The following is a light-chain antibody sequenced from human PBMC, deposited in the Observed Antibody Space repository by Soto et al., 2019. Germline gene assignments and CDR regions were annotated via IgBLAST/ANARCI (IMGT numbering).Light chain of an antibody. CDR3: SSYTSSSPLGV. CDR2: EVS. CDR1: SSAVGAYNY. Sequence: QSVLTHPASVSGSPGQSITISCTGTSSAVGAYNYVSWYQQLPGKAPKLMIYEVSNRPSGISHRFSGSKSGNTASLTISGLQAEDEAEYYCSSYTSSSPLGVFGGGTKLTVL. V-gene: IGLV2-14*01. J-gene: IGLJ3*02.